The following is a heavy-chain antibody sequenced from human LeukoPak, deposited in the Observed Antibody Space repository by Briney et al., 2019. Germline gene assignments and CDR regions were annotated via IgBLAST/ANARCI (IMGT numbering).Heavy chain of an antibody. V-gene: IGHV4-4*07. J-gene: IGHJ5*02. CDR2: IYTSGST. CDR1: GGSISNYY. Sequence: SETLSLTCTVSGGSISNYYWSWIRQPAGKGLKWIGRIYTSGSTNYNPSLKSRVTMSVDTSKNQFSLKLSSVTAADTAVYYCARDHEPYGRRFNWFDPWGQGTLVTVSS. D-gene: IGHD3-16*01. CDR3: ARDHEPYGRRFNWFDP.